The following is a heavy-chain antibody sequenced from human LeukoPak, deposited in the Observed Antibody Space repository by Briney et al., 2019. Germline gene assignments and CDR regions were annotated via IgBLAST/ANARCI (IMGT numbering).Heavy chain of an antibody. J-gene: IGHJ4*02. D-gene: IGHD1-26*01. Sequence: GGSLRLSCAASGFTFSSYSMNWVRQAPGKGLEWVSYISSSRSTIYYADSVKGRFTISRDNAKNLLYLQMNSLRDEDTAVYYCGRDLGGRSGYWGQGTLVTVSS. V-gene: IGHV3-48*02. CDR3: GRDLGGRSGY. CDR2: ISSSRSTI. CDR1: GFTFSSYS.